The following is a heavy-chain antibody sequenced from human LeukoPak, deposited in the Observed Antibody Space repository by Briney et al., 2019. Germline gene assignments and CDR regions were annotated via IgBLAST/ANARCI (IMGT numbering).Heavy chain of an antibody. CDR2: IYYSGST. V-gene: IGHV4-59*08. Sequence: SETLSLTYTVSGGSISSYYWSWIRQPPGKGLEWSGYIYYSGSTNYNPSLKSRVTISVDTSKNQFSLKLSSVTAADTAVYYCARRSGYSGYDTYYFDYWGQGTLVTVSS. D-gene: IGHD5-12*01. J-gene: IGHJ4*02. CDR3: ARRSGYSGYDTYYFDY. CDR1: GGSISSYY.